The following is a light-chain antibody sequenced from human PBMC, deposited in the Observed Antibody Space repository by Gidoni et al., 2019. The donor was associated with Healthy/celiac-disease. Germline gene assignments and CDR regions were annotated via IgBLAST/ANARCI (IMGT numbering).Light chain of an antibody. CDR1: QDISSY. CDR2: DAS. CDR3: QQYDNLPLT. V-gene: IGKV1-33*01. Sequence: DIQMTQSPSSLSASVGDRVTITCQASQDISSYLNWYQQKPGKAPTLLIYDASNLETGVPSRFSGSGSATDFTFTISSLQPEAIATYYFQQYDNLPLTFGGWTKVEI. J-gene: IGKJ4*01.